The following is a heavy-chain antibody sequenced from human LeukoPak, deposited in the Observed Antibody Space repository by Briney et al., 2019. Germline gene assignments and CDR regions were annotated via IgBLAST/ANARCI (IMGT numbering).Heavy chain of an antibody. CDR1: GVTFNTYT. Sequence: GGSLSLSCVASGVTFNTYTMNWVRQAPGKGLEWISCVGRDGSIHYADSVKGRITISRDNAKNSLFLQMNSLRAEDTAIYYCARRYYDTTGYAFDIWGQGTMVTVSS. CDR3: ARRYYDTTGYAFDI. V-gene: IGHV3-21*01. J-gene: IGHJ3*02. CDR2: VGRDGSI. D-gene: IGHD3-22*01.